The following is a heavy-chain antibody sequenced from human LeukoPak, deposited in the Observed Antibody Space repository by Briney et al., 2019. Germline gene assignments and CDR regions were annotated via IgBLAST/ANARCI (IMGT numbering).Heavy chain of an antibody. D-gene: IGHD2-15*01. Sequence: SHTLSLLCTLSGRPNSSCGYYWSWIPQHPGEGLEWYGFIYYSGRTYYNPSLKSRVTISVDTSKNHFSLKVSSVTAADTAVYYCARWSPYYFDYWGQGTLVTVSS. CDR1: GRPNSSCGYY. CDR2: IYYSGRT. CDR3: ARWSPYYFDY. J-gene: IGHJ4*02. V-gene: IGHV4-31*03.